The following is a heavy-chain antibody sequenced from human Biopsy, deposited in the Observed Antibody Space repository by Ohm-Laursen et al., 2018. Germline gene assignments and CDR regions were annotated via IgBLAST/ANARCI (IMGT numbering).Heavy chain of an antibody. CDR2: ISSRSSDI. V-gene: IGHV3-21*01. D-gene: IGHD2-2*01. CDR1: GFSFRTYW. Sequence: SLRLSCSASGFSFRTYWMTRVRQAPGEGLEWVSSISSRSSDIYYADSVKGRFTISRDNAKNSLFLHMNSLRAEDTAVYYCARESALKWYQSLSYFNGMDVWGQGTTVTVSS. CDR3: ARESALKWYQSLSYFNGMDV. J-gene: IGHJ6*02.